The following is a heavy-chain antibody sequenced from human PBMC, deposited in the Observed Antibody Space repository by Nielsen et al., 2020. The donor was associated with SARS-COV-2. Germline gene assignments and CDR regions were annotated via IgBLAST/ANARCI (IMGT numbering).Heavy chain of an antibody. CDR3: AREGYCSSTSCYNYYYGMDV. V-gene: IGHV4-34*01. Sequence: VRQMPGKGLEWIGEINHSGSTNYNPSLKSRVTISVDTSKNQFSLKLSSVTAADTAVYYCAREGYCSSTSCYNYYYGMDVWGQGTTVTVSS. J-gene: IGHJ6*02. D-gene: IGHD2-2*02. CDR2: INHSGST.